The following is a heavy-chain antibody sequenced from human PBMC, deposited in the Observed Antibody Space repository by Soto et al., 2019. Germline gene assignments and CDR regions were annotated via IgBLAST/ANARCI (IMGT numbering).Heavy chain of an antibody. CDR2: ISGSGGST. J-gene: IGHJ6*02. Sequence: EVQLLESGGGLVQPGGSLRLSCAASGFTFSSYAMSWVRQAPGKGLEWVSAISGSGGSTYYADSAKGRFTISRDNSKNTLYLQMNCLRAEDTAVYYCAKHLVAGAYYYYYYGMDVWGQGTTVTVS. CDR1: GFTFSSYA. CDR3: AKHLVAGAYYYYYYGMDV. V-gene: IGHV3-23*01. D-gene: IGHD6-19*01.